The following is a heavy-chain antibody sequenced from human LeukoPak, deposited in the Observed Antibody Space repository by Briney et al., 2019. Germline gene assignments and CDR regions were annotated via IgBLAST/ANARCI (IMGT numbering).Heavy chain of an antibody. CDR1: GGSFSGYY. CDR3: ARVSGRFTWYFDL. J-gene: IGHJ2*01. V-gene: IGHV4-59*01. Sequence: SETLSLTCAVYGGSFSGYYWSWIRQPPGKGLEWIGYIYYSGSTNYNPSLKSRVTISVDTSKNQFSLKLSSVTAADTAVYYCARVSGRFTWYFDLWGRGTLVTVSS. CDR2: IYYSGST.